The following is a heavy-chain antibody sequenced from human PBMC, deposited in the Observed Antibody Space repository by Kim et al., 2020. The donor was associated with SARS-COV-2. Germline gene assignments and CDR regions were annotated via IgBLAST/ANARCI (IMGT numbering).Heavy chain of an antibody. J-gene: IGHJ3*01. CDR1: GDKVSSNNAT. CDR3: ARVSGGTRNWDIFDL. V-gene: IGHV6-1*01. D-gene: IGHD6-25*01. Sequence: SQTLSLTCAISGDKVSSNNATWNWIRQSPSRGLEWLGRTYYRSSWYSDYALPLKSRVTFIPDTSKNQFSLHLTSVTPEDSAVYYCARVSGGTRNWDIFDLWGQGTMVTVSS. CDR2: TYYRSSWYS.